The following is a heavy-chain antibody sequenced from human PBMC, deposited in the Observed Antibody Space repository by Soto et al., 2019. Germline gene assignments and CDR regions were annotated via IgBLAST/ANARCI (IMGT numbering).Heavy chain of an antibody. J-gene: IGHJ6*03. V-gene: IGHV4-34*01. CDR2: INHSGST. CDR1: GGSFSGYY. D-gene: IGHD3-16*01. Sequence: SETLSLTCAVYGGSFSGYYWSWIRQPPGKGLEWIGEINHSGSTNYNPSLKSRVTISVDTSKNQFSLKLSSVTAADTAVYYCAGLYTGGRYYYYYYMDVWGKGTTVTVSS. CDR3: AGLYTGGRYYYYYYMDV.